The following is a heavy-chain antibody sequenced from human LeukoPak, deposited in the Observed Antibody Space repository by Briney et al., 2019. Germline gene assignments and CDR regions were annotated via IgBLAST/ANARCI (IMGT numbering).Heavy chain of an antibody. CDR3: ARRWTVENTFDV. Sequence: SETLSLTCIVSGVSTNGRYWGWIRQPAGKGLEWIGHIYSSGRTYYNPSLKSRVTMSVDTSANHFYLRLTSVTAADTALYYCARRWTVENTFDVWGQGTMVTVSS. CDR2: IYSSGRT. V-gene: IGHV4-4*07. J-gene: IGHJ3*01. D-gene: IGHD3/OR15-3a*01. CDR1: GVSTNGRY.